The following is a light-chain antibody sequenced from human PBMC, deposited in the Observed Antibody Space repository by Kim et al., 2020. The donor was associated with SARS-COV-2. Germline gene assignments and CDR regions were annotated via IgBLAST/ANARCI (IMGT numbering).Light chain of an antibody. CDR1: QSINSRF. CDR3: QHYDNSPLT. V-gene: IGKV3-20*01. Sequence: SPGERATLSCRASQSINSRFLAWYQQRPGQAPRLLIYGASSRATGIPDRFSGSGSGTDFTLTITRLEPEDVAVYFCQHYDNSPLTFGGGTKVDIK. J-gene: IGKJ4*01. CDR2: GAS.